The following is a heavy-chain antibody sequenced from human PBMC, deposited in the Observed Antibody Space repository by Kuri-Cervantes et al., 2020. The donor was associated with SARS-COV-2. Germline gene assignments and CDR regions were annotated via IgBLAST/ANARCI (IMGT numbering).Heavy chain of an antibody. CDR2: ISSNGGST. CDR3: ARDSREYCSSTSCSWFDP. V-gene: IGHV3-64*01. CDR1: GFTFSSYA. D-gene: IGHD2-2*01. Sequence: LSLTCAASGFTFSSYAMSWVRQAPGKGLEYVSAISSNGGSTYYANSVKGRFTISRDNSKNTLYLQMGSLRAEDMAVYYCARDSREYCSSTSCSWFDPWGQGTLVTVSS. J-gene: IGHJ5*02.